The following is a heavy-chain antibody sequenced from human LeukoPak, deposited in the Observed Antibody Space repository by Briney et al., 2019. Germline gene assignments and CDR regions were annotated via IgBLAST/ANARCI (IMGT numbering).Heavy chain of an antibody. J-gene: IGHJ4*02. CDR1: GYTLTELS. V-gene: IGHV1-24*01. Sequence: ASVKVSCKVSGYTLTELSMHWVRQAPGKGLEWMGGFDPEDGETIYAQKFQGRVTMTEDTSTDTAYMELSSLRSEDTAVYYCARDGYYDSSGYYSDGGPAYWGQGTLVTVSS. CDR2: FDPEDGET. CDR3: ARDGYYDSSGYYSDGGPAY. D-gene: IGHD3-22*01.